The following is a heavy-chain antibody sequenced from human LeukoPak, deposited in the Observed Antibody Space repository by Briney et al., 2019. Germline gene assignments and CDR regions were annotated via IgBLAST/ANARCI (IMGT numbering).Heavy chain of an antibody. J-gene: IGHJ5*02. CDR2: IYYSGST. V-gene: IGHV4-59*12. Sequence: ASETLSLTCIVSGGSISSYYWSWIRQPPGKGLEWIGHIYYSGSTNYNPSFKSRVTISIDTSKNQFSLKLSSVTAADTAVYYCARAEVTYSSGYLRGGWFDPWGQGTLVTVSS. CDR3: ARAEVTYSSGYLRGGWFDP. CDR1: GGSISSYY. D-gene: IGHD3-22*01.